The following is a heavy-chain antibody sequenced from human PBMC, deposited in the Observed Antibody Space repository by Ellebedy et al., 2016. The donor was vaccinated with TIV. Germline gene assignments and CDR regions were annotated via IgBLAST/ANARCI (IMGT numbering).Heavy chain of an antibody. CDR2: IIPIFGTA. J-gene: IGHJ4*02. V-gene: IGHV1-69*13. Sequence: SVKVSXKASRGTFSSYAISWVRQAPGQGLEWMGGIIPIFGTANYAQKFQGRVTITADESTSTAYMALSSLRSDDTAVYYCARPSDGYSRLDYWGQGTLVTVSS. D-gene: IGHD5-24*01. CDR3: ARPSDGYSRLDY. CDR1: RGTFSSYA.